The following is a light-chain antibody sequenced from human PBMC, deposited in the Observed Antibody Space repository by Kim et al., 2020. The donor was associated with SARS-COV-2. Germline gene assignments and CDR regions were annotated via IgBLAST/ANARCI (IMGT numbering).Light chain of an antibody. V-gene: IGKV3-20*01. CDR2: DAS. CDR3: QQYDNSPWT. J-gene: IGKJ1*01. CDR1: QSVINNY. Sequence: SPADKATILCRASQSVINNYLAWYQQKPGQAPRLLMYDASTMATDIPDSFSGSGSGTDFTLTISRLEPEDFAVYYCQQYDNSPWTFGQGTKVDIK.